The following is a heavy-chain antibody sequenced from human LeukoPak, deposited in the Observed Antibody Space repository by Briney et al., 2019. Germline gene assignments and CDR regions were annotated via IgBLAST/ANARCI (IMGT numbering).Heavy chain of an antibody. J-gene: IGHJ4*02. Sequence: PGGSLRLSCAASGFTFSSNYMSWVRQAPGKGLEWVSEIYSDGSTYYSASVKGRFTISRDNSKNTLYLQMNSLRAEDTAVYYCAKDHSLPLVPEYYYGSGPEDFDYWGQGTLVTVSS. V-gene: IGHV3-53*05. CDR1: GFTFSSNY. D-gene: IGHD3-10*01. CDR2: IYSDGST. CDR3: AKDHSLPLVPEYYYGSGPEDFDY.